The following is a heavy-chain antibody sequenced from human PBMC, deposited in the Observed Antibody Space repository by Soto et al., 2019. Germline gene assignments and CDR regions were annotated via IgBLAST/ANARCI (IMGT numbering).Heavy chain of an antibody. CDR1: GFSLSTHGMG. J-gene: IGHJ3*01. V-gene: IGHV2-5*02. CDR3: ARSPATWVHAFDV. CDR2: IFLDDAK. D-gene: IGHD1-26*01. Sequence: QNTLKESGPTLVKPTQTLTLTCTFSGFSLSTHGMGVGWIRQPPGKALEWLAIIFLDDAKRYSPSLKGRLTITKGTCKNQVVLTMTNMDPVDTATYYCARSPATWVHAFDVWGQGTMVTVSS.